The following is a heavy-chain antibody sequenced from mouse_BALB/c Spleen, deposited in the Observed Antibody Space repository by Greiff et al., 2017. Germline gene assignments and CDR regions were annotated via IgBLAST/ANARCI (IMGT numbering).Heavy chain of an antibody. CDR2: ISDGGSYT. D-gene: IGHD2-3*01. CDR3: ARDHDDGYYADY. V-gene: IGHV5-4*02. CDR1: GFTFSDYY. J-gene: IGHJ2*01. Sequence: EVQGVESGGGLVKPGGSLKLSCAASGFTFSDYYMYWVRQTPEKRLEWVATISDGGSYTYYPDSVKGRFTISRDNAKNNLYLQMSSLKSEDTAMYYCARDHDDGYYADYWGQGTTLTVSS.